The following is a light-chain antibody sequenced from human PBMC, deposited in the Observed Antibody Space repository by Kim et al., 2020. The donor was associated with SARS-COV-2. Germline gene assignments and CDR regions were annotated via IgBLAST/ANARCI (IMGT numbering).Light chain of an antibody. CDR2: GVN. V-gene: IGLV2-14*03. Sequence: HAITISCPGTGSDVGGYNSVSWYQQHPGKAPKLIISGVNKRPSGVSNRFSGSKSGNTASLTISGLQAEDETDYFCSSWTSSNTYVFGTGTKVTVL. CDR1: GSDVGGYNS. CDR3: SSWTSSNTYV. J-gene: IGLJ1*01.